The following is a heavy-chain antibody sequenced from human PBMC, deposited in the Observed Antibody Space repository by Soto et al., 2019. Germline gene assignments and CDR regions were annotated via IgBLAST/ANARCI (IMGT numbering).Heavy chain of an antibody. Sequence: QVQLVESGGGVVQPGRSLRLSCAASGFTFSSYAMHWVRQAPGKGLEWVAVISYDGSNKYYADSVKGRFTISRDNSKNTLDLQMNSLRAEHTAVYYCARDKRELRLLEWSSYFDFWGQGTLVTVSS. CDR3: ARDKRELRLLEWSSYFDF. V-gene: IGHV3-30-3*01. J-gene: IGHJ4*02. CDR2: ISYDGSNK. CDR1: GFTFSSYA. D-gene: IGHD3-3*01.